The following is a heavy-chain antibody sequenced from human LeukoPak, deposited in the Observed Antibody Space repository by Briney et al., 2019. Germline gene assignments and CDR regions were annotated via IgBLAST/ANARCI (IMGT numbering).Heavy chain of an antibody. CDR1: GGTFSSYA. CDR3: ARGTYYYDSSGYSAFDL. V-gene: IGHV1-69*05. J-gene: IGHJ2*01. Sequence: ASVKVSCKASGGTFSSYAISWVRRAPGQGLEWMGGIIPIFSTANYAHKFQGRVTITTDESTSTAYMELSSLRSEDTAVYYCARGTYYYDSSGYSAFDLWGRGTLVTVSS. D-gene: IGHD3-22*01. CDR2: IIPIFSTA.